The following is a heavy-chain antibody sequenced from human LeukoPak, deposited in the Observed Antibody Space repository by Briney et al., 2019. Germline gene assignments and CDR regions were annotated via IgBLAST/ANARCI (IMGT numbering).Heavy chain of an antibody. CDR1: GGTFSSYA. CDR2: IIPIFGTA. Sequence: SVKVSCKASGGTFSSYAISWVRQAPGQGLEWMGGIIPIFGTANYAQKFQGRVTVTTDESTSTAYMELSSLRSEDTAVYYRARDRLSDPYYYYYMDVWGKGTTVTVSS. V-gene: IGHV1-69*05. CDR3: ARDRLSDPYYYYYMDV. J-gene: IGHJ6*03.